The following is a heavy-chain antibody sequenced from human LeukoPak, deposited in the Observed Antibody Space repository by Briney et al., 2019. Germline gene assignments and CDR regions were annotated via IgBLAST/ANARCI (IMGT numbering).Heavy chain of an antibody. V-gene: IGHV4-59*01. D-gene: IGHD6-13*01. Sequence: SETLSLTCTVSGGSISNYYWSWIRQPPGKGLEWIGYIYYSGSTNYNPSLKSRVTISVDTSKNQFSLELSSVTAADTAVYYCAREGAAGTDYFDYWGQGTLVTVSS. CDR1: GGSISNYY. J-gene: IGHJ4*02. CDR3: AREGAAGTDYFDY. CDR2: IYYSGST.